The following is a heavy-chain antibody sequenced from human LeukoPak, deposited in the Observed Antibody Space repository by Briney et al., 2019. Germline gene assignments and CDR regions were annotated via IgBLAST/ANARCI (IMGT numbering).Heavy chain of an antibody. CDR3: ARGSGSNWFDP. CDR1: GGSFSGYY. J-gene: IGHJ5*02. D-gene: IGHD3-10*01. CDR2: INHSGST. V-gene: IGHV4-34*01. Sequence: SETLSLTCAVYGGSFSGYYWSWIRQPPGKGLEWIGEINHSGSTNYNPSLESRVTISVDTSKNQFSLKLSSVTAADTAVYYCARGSGSNWFDPWGQGTPVTVSS.